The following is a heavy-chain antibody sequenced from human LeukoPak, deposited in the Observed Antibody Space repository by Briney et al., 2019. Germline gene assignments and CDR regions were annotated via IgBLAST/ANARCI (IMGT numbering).Heavy chain of an antibody. CDR3: ATSQGYFDY. CDR2: IYYRVRT. Sequence: TLSLTCTVSGGSLSSYYWSWVRPPPGRGRGWVGSIYYRVRTNYNTCLKSRVTISVDTSKNQYCMKLSSVTAADTAVYYCATSQGYFDYWGEGTLVTVSS. CDR1: GGSLSSYY. J-gene: IGHJ4*02. V-gene: IGHV4-59*08.